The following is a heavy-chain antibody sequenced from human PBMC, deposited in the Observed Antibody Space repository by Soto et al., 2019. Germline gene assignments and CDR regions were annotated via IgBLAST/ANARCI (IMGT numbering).Heavy chain of an antibody. CDR3: AIGSTYSGEFEF. CDR1: GGTFSSYT. J-gene: IGHJ4*02. V-gene: IGHV1-69*01. D-gene: IGHD1-26*01. CDR2: FVPIVGTT. Sequence: VQLVQSVAEVKQPGSSVKVSCEASGGTFSSYTVTWVRQAPGQGLEWMGGFVPIVGTTDYSQNFQGRLTITADESATTGYMELSSLTSDDTARYSCAIGSTYSGEFEFWGQGTLVTVSS.